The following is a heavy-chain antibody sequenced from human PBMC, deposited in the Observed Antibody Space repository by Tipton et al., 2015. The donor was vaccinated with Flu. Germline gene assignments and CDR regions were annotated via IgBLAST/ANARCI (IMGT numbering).Heavy chain of an antibody. Sequence: TLSLTCSVSGGSINSYYWGWIRQPPGKGLEWLGNINRSGNTYYNSSLQSRVTISIDRSNNQVSLRLVSVTATDTAIYYCARRDYSNYVSQPRSWFDPWGQGILVTVSS. V-gene: IGHV4-4*08. J-gene: IGHJ5*02. CDR3: ARRDYSNYVSQPRSWFDP. CDR1: GGSINSYY. D-gene: IGHD4-11*01. CDR2: INRSGNT.